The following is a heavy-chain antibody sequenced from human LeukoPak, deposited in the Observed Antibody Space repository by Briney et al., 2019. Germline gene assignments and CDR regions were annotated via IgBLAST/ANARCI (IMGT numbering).Heavy chain of an antibody. J-gene: IGHJ4*02. CDR3: AKDLSGYPLGY. V-gene: IGHV3-23*01. CDR2: ISGSGGST. D-gene: IGHD3-22*01. CDR1: GFTVSSNY. Sequence: GGSLRLSCAASGFTVSSNYMNWVRQAPGKGLEWVSAISGSGGSTYYADSVKGRFTISRDNSKNTLYLQMNSLRAEDTAVYYCAKDLSGYPLGYWGQGTLVTVSS.